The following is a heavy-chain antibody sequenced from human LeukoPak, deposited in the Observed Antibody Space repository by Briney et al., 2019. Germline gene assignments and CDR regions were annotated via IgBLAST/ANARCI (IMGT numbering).Heavy chain of an antibody. D-gene: IGHD2-2*01. CDR1: GYTLTELS. V-gene: IGHV1-24*01. J-gene: IGHJ5*02. Sequence: ASVKVSCKVSGYTLTELSMHWVRQAPGKGLEWMGGFDPEDGETIYAQKFQGRVTMIEDTSTDTAYMELSSLRSEDTAVYYCATVFSSSTSYWFDPWGQGTLVTVSS. CDR2: FDPEDGET. CDR3: ATVFSSSTSYWFDP.